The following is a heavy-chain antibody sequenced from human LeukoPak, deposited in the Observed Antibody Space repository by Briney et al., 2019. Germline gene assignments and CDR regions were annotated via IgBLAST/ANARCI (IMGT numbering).Heavy chain of an antibody. CDR3: ARGDYVNWFDP. J-gene: IGHJ5*02. Sequence: SGTLSLTCTVSGGSISSGDYYWSWIRQPPGKGLEWIGSIYYSGSTYYNPSLKSRVTISVDTSKNQFSLKLSSVTAADTAVYYCARGDYVNWFDPWGQGTLVTVSS. CDR2: IYYSGST. V-gene: IGHV4-39*01. CDR1: GGSISSGDYY. D-gene: IGHD4-17*01.